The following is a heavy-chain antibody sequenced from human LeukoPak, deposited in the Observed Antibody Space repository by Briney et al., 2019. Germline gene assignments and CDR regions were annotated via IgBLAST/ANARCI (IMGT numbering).Heavy chain of an antibody. CDR2: INHSGST. CDR1: GGSFSSYY. CDR3: ARLMGATLYYFDY. V-gene: IGHV4-34*01. Sequence: SETLSLTCAVYGGSFSSYYWSWIRQPPGKGLEWIGEINHSGSTNYNPSLKSRVTISVDTSKNQFSLKLSSVTAADTAVYYCARLMGATLYYFDYWGQGTLVTVSS. J-gene: IGHJ4*02. D-gene: IGHD1-26*01.